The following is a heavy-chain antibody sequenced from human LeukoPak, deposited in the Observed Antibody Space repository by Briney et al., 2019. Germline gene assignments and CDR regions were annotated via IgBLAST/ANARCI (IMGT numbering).Heavy chain of an antibody. D-gene: IGHD3-22*01. CDR1: GDSISTSY. CDR2: IYSRGSA. CDR3: ARPSAPHSSGYYRAFDI. J-gene: IGHJ3*02. V-gene: IGHV4-4*07. Sequence: PSETLSLTCTVSGDSISTSYWTWIRQPAGKGLEWIGRIYSRGSANYNPSLKTRVTLSIDTSKNQLSLRLSSVTAADTAVYYCARPSAPHSSGYYRAFDIWGQGTMVTVSS.